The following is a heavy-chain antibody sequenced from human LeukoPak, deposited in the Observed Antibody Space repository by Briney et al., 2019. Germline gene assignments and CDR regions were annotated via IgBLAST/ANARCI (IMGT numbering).Heavy chain of an antibody. V-gene: IGHV3-74*03. CDR3: ARDFRNSHRLDI. D-gene: IGHD1-14*01. J-gene: IGHJ3*02. CDR1: GFTFSSYW. CDR2: INSDGSST. Sequence: GGSLRLSCAASGFTFSSYWMHWVRQAPGKGLVWVSSINSDGSSTTYADSVKGRFTISRDNAKNLLYLQMNSLRADDTAVYYCARDFRNSHRLDIWGQGTLVTVSS.